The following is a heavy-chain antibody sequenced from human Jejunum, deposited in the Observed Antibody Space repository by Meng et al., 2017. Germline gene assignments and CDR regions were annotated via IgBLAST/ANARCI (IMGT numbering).Heavy chain of an antibody. CDR2: INPDGSVT. CDR3: VKDNSWFSFDY. D-gene: IGHD6-13*01. J-gene: IGHJ4*02. Sequence: EVELVEAGGGLVPPGGSLRLSCAASGFTFSRYWMHWVCQAPGKGLMWVSLINPDGSVTSYADSVKGRFTISRDNAKNTPYLQMNSLGAEDTAVYYCVKDNSWFSFDYWGQGTLVTVSS. V-gene: IGHV3-74*01. CDR1: GFTFSRYW.